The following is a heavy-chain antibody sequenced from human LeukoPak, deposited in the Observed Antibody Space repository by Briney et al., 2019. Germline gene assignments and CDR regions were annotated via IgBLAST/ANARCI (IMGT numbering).Heavy chain of an antibody. V-gene: IGHV3-7*01. D-gene: IGHD5-12*01. CDR2: IKQDGSEK. J-gene: IGHJ4*02. Sequence: GGSLRLSCAASGFSFSIYWMNWVRQAPGKGLEWVAYIKQDGSEKYYVDSVKGRFTISRDNAKNSVFLQMNSLRAEDTAVYYCVRDGGVSGYDLLDYWGQGTLVTVSS. CDR1: GFSFSIYW. CDR3: VRDGGVSGYDLLDY.